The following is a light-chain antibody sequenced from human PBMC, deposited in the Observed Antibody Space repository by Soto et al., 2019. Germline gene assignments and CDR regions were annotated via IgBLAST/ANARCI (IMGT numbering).Light chain of an antibody. J-gene: IGLJ3*02. CDR3: FSYTGSSVWV. CDR2: DVS. Sequence: QSALTQPASVSGSPGQSIAISCSGTSSDVGGYNYVSWYQQHPGKAPKLMIYDVSNRPSGVSDRFSGSKSGNTASLTISGLQAEDEADYYCFSYTGSSVWVFGGGTKLTVL. V-gene: IGLV2-14*01. CDR1: SSDVGGYNY.